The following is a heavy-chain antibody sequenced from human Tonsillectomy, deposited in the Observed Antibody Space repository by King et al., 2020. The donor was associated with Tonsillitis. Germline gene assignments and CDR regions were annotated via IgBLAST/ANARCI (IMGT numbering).Heavy chain of an antibody. V-gene: IGHV5-51*01. D-gene: IGHD3-22*01. CDR1: GYSFTSYW. CDR2: IYPGDSDT. Sequence: QLVQSGAEVKKPGESLKISCKGSGYSFTSYWIGWVRQMPGKGLEWMGIIYPGDSDTRYSPSFQGQVTISADKSISTAYLQWSSLKAPDTAMYYCARQGSYDSSGDAFDIWGQGTMVTVSS. J-gene: IGHJ3*02. CDR3: ARQGSYDSSGDAFDI.